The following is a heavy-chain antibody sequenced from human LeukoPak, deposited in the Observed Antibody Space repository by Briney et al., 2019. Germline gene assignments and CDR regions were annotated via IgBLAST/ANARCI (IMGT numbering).Heavy chain of an antibody. J-gene: IGHJ6*03. V-gene: IGHV3-53*01. D-gene: IGHD2-2*01. CDR3: ARGPIVVGTYYYMDV. CDR2: IYSGGST. CDR1: GFTVSSYY. Sequence: GGSLRLSCAASGFTVSSYYMSWVRPAPGKGLEWVSVIYSGGSTNYADSVTGRFTISRDNDKNTLYLQMNSLRVEDTAVYYCARGPIVVGTYYYMDVWGKGTTVTVSS.